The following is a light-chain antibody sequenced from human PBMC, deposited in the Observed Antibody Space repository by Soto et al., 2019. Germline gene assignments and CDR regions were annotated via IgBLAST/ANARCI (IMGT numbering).Light chain of an antibody. CDR2: GAS. CDR1: QSVDIS. CDR3: QQYSHWPRT. V-gene: IGKV3-15*01. Sequence: EIVLTQSPATLSVSPGERVILSCRASQSVDISLAWYQQKPGQAPRLLIYGASTRATDMPGTFSGRGSGTEFTLTITSLRPEDFGVYYCQQYSHWPRTFGQGTKVDIK. J-gene: IGKJ1*01.